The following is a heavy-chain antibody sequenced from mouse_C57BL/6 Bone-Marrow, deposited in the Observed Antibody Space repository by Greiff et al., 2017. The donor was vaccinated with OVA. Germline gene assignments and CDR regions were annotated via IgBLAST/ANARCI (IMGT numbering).Heavy chain of an antibody. J-gene: IGHJ2*01. CDR3: ARGSGY. Sequence: QVQLQQPGAELVRPGTSVKLSCKASGYTFTSYWMHWVKQRPGQGLEWIGVIDPSDSYTNYNQKFKGKATLTVDTSSSTAYMQLSSLTSEASAVYYCARGSGYWGQGTTLTVSS. CDR1: GYTFTSYW. D-gene: IGHD3-1*01. V-gene: IGHV1-59*01. CDR2: IDPSDSYT.